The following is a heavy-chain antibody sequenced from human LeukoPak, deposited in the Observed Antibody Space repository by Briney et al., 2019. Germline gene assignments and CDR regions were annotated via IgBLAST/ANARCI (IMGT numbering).Heavy chain of an antibody. Sequence: GESLKISCKGSGYSFTSYWIGWVRQMPGKGLEWVVSIYRVDSDTRYSPSFQGQVTISADTSNNTAYPQWSSLKASNTAMYYCARHATYYGSGSYYTWFAPWGQGTLVTVSS. CDR1: GYSFTSYW. D-gene: IGHD3-10*01. CDR2: IYRVDSDT. CDR3: ARHATYYGSGSYYTWFAP. V-gene: IGHV5-51*01. J-gene: IGHJ5*02.